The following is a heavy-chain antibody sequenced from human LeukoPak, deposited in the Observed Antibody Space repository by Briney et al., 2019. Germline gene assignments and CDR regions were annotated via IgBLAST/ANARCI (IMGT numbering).Heavy chain of an antibody. CDR2: INHSGST. Sequence: PSETLSLTCAVYGGSFSHYYWSWIRQPPGKGLEWIGEINHSGSTNYNPSLKSRVTISVDTSKNQFSLKLSSVTAADTAVYYCARLKVRGKRYFDYWGQGTLVTVSS. V-gene: IGHV4-34*01. CDR1: GGSFSHYY. CDR3: ARLKVRGKRYFDY. D-gene: IGHD3-10*01. J-gene: IGHJ4*02.